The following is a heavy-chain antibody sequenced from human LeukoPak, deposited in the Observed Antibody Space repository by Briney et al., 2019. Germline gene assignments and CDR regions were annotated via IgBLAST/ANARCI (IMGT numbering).Heavy chain of an antibody. J-gene: IGHJ4*02. V-gene: IGHV3-30*18. D-gene: IGHD6-19*01. Sequence: GGSLGLSCAASGFTFSTYWMSWVRQAPGKGLEWVAFVTYDGANKNYAESVKGRFSISRDNSKNTMFLQMNSLRTEDTALYYCAKSSSSGWYFDYWGQGTLVTVSS. CDR2: VTYDGANK. CDR1: GFTFSTYW. CDR3: AKSSSSGWYFDY.